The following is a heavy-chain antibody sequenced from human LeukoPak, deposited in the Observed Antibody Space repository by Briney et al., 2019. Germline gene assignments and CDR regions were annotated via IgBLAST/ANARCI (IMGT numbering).Heavy chain of an antibody. CDR2: IIPIFGTA. D-gene: IGHD4-11*01. Sequence: GASVKVSCKASGYTFTSYDINWVRQATGQGLEWMGGIIPIFGTANYAQKFQGRVTITRNTSISTAYMELSSLRSEDTAVYYCARGLSNTVNVVYYYYMAVWGKGTTVTVSS. CDR1: GYTFTSYD. J-gene: IGHJ6*03. V-gene: IGHV1-8*03. CDR3: ARGLSNTVNVVYYYYMAV.